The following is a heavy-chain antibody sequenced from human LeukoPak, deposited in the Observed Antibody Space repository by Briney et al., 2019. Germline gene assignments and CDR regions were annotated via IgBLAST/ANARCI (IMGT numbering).Heavy chain of an antibody. CDR3: AREAGTTDFDY. Sequence: SVKVSCKASGGTFSSYTISWVRPAPGQGLEWMGRIIPILGIANYAQKFQGRVTITADKSTSTAYMELSSLRSEDTAVYYCAREAGTTDFDYWGQGTLVTVSS. V-gene: IGHV1-69*04. CDR1: GGTFSSYT. CDR2: IIPILGIA. D-gene: IGHD6-19*01. J-gene: IGHJ4*02.